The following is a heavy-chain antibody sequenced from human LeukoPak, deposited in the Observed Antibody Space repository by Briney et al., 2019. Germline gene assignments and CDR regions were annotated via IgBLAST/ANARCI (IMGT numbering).Heavy chain of an antibody. CDR1: GYTFTSYG. D-gene: IGHD3-22*01. CDR3: ARDHDYDSSGYISYFDY. V-gene: IGHV1-18*01. J-gene: IGHJ4*02. Sequence: GASVRVSCKASGYTFTSYGISWVRQAPGQGLEWMGWISAYNGNTNYAQKLQGRVTMTTDTSTSTAYMELRSLRSDDTAVYYCARDHDYDSSGYISYFDYWGQGTLVTVSS. CDR2: ISAYNGNT.